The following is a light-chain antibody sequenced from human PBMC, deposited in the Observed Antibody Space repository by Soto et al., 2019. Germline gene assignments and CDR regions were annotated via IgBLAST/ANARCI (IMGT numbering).Light chain of an antibody. CDR1: VSDIGGYYY. Sequence: QSALTQPASVSGSPGQSITISCTGTVSDIGGYYYVSWYQRHPGKAPKLMIYEVSNRPSGVSNRFSGSKSGNTASLTISGLQAEDEADYYCSSYTSSSSVVFGGGTKLTVL. CDR2: EVS. V-gene: IGLV2-14*01. CDR3: SSYTSSSSVV. J-gene: IGLJ2*01.